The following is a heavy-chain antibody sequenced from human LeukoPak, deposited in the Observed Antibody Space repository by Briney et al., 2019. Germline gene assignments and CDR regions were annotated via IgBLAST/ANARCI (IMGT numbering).Heavy chain of an antibody. V-gene: IGHV3-33*01. Sequence: GGSLRLSCAASGFTFSSYGLHWVRQGPGKGLEWVAVAYADGDRKFYVDSVKGRFTISRDNSKNTFYLQMNSLRAEDTAIYYCATGGYMHYDHWGQGPLVTVSS. CDR3: ATGGYMHYDH. CDR1: GFTFSSYG. J-gene: IGHJ4*02. CDR2: AYADGDRK. D-gene: IGHD3-22*01.